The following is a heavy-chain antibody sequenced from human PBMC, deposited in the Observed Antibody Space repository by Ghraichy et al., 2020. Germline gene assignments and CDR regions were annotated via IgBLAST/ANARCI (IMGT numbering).Heavy chain of an antibody. J-gene: IGHJ4*02. D-gene: IGHD1-7*01. CDR3: ARVPRITGTTRESDY. CDR1: GFTFSRYN. Sequence: GGSLRLSCAASGFTFSRYNMIWVRQAPGKRLEWVSYITGSLSNIYYADSVKGRFTISRDNAKNSLYLQMNSLRDEDTAVYYCARVPRITGTTRESDYWGQGTLVTVSS. CDR2: ITGSLSNI. V-gene: IGHV3-48*02.